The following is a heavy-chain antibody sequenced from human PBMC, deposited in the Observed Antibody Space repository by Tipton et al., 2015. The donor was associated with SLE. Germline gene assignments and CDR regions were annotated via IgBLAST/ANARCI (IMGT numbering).Heavy chain of an antibody. V-gene: IGHV6-1*01. CDR1: GDSVSSNSAA. CDR2: TYYRSKWYN. J-gene: IGHJ6*03. D-gene: IGHD2-15*01. CDR3: ARTTTSGAYYYYYYYMDV. Sequence: GLVKPSQTLSLTCAISGDSVSSNSAAWNWIRQPPSRGLEWLGRTYYRSKWYNDYAVSVKSRITINPDTSKNQFSLQLNSVTPEDTAVYYCARTTTSGAYYYYYYYMDVWGKGTTVTVSS.